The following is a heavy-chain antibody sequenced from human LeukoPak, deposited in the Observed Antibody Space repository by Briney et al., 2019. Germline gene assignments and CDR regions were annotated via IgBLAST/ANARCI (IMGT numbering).Heavy chain of an antibody. CDR2: IRYDGSNK. CDR1: GFTFSSYG. Sequence: TGGSLRLSCAASGFTFSSYGMHWVRQAPGKGLEWVAFIRYDGSNKYYAGSVKGRFTISRDNSKNTLYLQMNSLRAEDTAVYYCAKDPVAVAGTSMDVWGKGTTVTVSS. V-gene: IGHV3-30*02. CDR3: AKDPVAVAGTSMDV. J-gene: IGHJ6*04. D-gene: IGHD6-19*01.